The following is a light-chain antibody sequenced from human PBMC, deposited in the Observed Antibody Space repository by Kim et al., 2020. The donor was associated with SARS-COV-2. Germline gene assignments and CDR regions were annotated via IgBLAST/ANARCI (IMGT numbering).Light chain of an antibody. CDR3: SAWDGSLNGRV. J-gene: IGLJ3*02. Sequence: ELTQPPSASGTPGQRVTITCSGSTSKIGSNTVNWYQQLPGTAPNLLIYSNDRRPSGVPDRFTGSKSGTSASLAISGRQSEDEADYDCSAWDGSLNGRVFGGGTQLTVL. CDR2: SND. CDR1: TSKIGSNT. V-gene: IGLV1-44*01.